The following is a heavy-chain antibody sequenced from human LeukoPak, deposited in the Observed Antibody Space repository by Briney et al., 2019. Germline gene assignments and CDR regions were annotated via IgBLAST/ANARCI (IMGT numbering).Heavy chain of an antibody. D-gene: IGHD3-10*01. CDR1: GYTFIGYY. CDR2: INPNSGNT. V-gene: IGHV1-8*03. Sequence: ASVKVSCKASGYTFIGYYMHWVRQATGQGLEWMGWINPNSGNTGYAQKFQGRVTITRNTSISTAYMELSSLRSEDTAVYYCARGDYLRSGSSPLDYWGQGTLVTVSS. CDR3: ARGDYLRSGSSPLDY. J-gene: IGHJ4*02.